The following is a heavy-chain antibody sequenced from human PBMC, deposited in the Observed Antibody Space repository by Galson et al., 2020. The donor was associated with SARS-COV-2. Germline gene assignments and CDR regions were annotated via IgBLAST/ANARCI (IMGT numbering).Heavy chain of an antibody. Sequence: GESLKISCAASGFTFSSYGMHWVRQAPGKGLEWVAVISYDGSDKYYADSVKGRFTISRDSSKNTLYLQMNSPRPDDTAMYYCAKGAIFGVFGWFDSWGQGTLVTVSS. J-gene: IGHJ5*01. V-gene: IGHV3-30*18. CDR3: AKGAIFGVFGWFDS. CDR2: ISYDGSDK. D-gene: IGHD3-3*01. CDR1: GFTFSSYG.